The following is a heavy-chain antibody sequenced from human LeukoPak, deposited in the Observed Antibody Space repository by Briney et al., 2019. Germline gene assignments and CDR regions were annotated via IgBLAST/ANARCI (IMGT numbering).Heavy chain of an antibody. J-gene: IGHJ4*02. V-gene: IGHV5-51*01. Sequence: GESLKISCKGSGYRFTSYWIGWVRQIPGKGLEWMAIIYPADSDIRYSPSFQGQVTISADKSISTAYLQWSSLKASDTAMYYCARSLTAAAGDYWGQGTLITVSS. CDR1: GYRFTSYW. D-gene: IGHD6-25*01. CDR2: IYPADSDI. CDR3: ARSLTAAAGDY.